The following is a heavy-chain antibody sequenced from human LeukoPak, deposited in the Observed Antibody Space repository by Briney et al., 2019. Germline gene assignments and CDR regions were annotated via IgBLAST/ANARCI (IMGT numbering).Heavy chain of an antibody. V-gene: IGHV3-23*01. CDR3: ARGNSPNCDILTGCNWFDP. J-gene: IGHJ5*02. D-gene: IGHD3-9*01. CDR2: ISGGGTPT. Sequence: PGGSLRLSCVVSGFTFSNYAMSWVRQAPGEGLEWVSAISGGGTPTYYADSVKGRFTISRDNAKNSLYLQMNSLRAEDTAVYYCARGNSPNCDILTGCNWFDPWGQGTLVTVSS. CDR1: GFTFSNYA.